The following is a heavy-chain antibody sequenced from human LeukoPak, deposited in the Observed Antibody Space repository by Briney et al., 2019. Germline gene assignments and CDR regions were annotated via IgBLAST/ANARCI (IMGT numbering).Heavy chain of an antibody. D-gene: IGHD3-22*01. Sequence: GGSLRLSCAASGFTVSSNYMSWVRQAPGKGLEWVSVIYSGGSTYYADSVKGRFTISRDNSKNTLYLQMNSLRAGDTAVYYCARGGGGYYDSSGYYPDYFDYWGQGTLVTVSS. CDR3: ARGGGGYYDSSGYYPDYFDY. CDR2: IYSGGST. V-gene: IGHV3-53*01. J-gene: IGHJ4*02. CDR1: GFTVSSNY.